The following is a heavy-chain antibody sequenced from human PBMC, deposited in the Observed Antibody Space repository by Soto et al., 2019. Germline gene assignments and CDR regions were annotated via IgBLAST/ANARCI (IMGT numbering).Heavy chain of an antibody. CDR3: ARGRYGDY. CDR1: GYTFTSYG. J-gene: IGHJ4*02. D-gene: IGHD1-1*01. CDR2: ISAHNGNT. V-gene: IGHV1-18*01. Sequence: QVHLVQSGAEVKKPGASVKVSCKGSGYTFTSYGITWVRQAPGQGLEWMGWISAHNGNTAYAQKLQGRVTVTRDTFTITAYMELPTLRPDDTAVYYFARGRYGDYWGQGALVTVSS.